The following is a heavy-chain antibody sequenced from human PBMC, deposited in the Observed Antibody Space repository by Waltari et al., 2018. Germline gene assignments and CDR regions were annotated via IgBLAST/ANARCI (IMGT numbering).Heavy chain of an antibody. CDR3: ARSMAVAGTSSDAFDI. V-gene: IGHV4-59*01. J-gene: IGHJ3*02. CDR2: IYYSGST. D-gene: IGHD6-19*01. CDR1: GGSISSYY. Sequence: QVQLQESGPGLVKPSETLSLTCTVYGGSISSYYWSWIRQPPGKGLEWIGYIYYSGSTNYNPSLNSRVTISVDTSKNQFSLKLSSVTAADTALYYCARSMAVAGTSSDAFDIWGQGTMVTVSS.